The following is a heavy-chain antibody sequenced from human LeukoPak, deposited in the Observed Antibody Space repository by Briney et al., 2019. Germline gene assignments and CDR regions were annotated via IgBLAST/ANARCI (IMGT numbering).Heavy chain of an antibody. J-gene: IGHJ4*02. CDR2: ISASGAVP. CDR1: GFSFDSFY. D-gene: IGHD3-22*01. Sequence: GGSLRLSCAASGFSFDSFYMGWIRQVPGKGLDYIALISASGAVPYYAESVKGRFTISRDNAKNPVSLQMNSLSADDTAVYYCARSLIVASEDYWGQGTLVTVSS. V-gene: IGHV3-11*04. CDR3: ARSLIVASEDY.